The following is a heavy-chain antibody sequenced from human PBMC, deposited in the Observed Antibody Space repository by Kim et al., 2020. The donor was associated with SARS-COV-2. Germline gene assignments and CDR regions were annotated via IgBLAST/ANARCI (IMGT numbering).Heavy chain of an antibody. CDR2: IYYSGST. V-gene: IGHV4-59*01. J-gene: IGHJ6*02. CDR1: GGSISSYY. D-gene: IGHD3-22*01. CDR3: ARDLSLTMMGYYGMDV. Sequence: SETLSLTCTVSGGSISSYYWSWIRQPPGKGLEWIGYIYYSGSTNYNPSLKSRVTISVDTSKNQFSLKLSSVTAADTAVYYCARDLSLTMMGYYGMDVWGQGTTVTVSS.